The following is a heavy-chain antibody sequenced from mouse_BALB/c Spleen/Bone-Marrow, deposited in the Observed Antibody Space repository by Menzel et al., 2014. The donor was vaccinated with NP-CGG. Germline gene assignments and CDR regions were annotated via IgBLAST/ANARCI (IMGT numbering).Heavy chain of an antibody. J-gene: IGHJ4*01. CDR2: INPSSGYT. D-gene: IGHD2-1*01. Sequence: VQLQQSGAELARPGASVKMSCRASGYTFTTYTKHWVKQRPGQGLEWIGYINPSSGYTYYNQKFKDKATLTADKSSSAAYLQLSSLTSEDSAVYYCARVYGNYDAMDYWGQGTSVTVSS. CDR1: GYTFTTYT. V-gene: IGHV1-4*01. CDR3: ARVYGNYDAMDY.